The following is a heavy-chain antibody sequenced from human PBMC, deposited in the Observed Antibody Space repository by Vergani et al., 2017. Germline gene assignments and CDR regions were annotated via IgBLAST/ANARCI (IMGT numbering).Heavy chain of an antibody. D-gene: IGHD6-19*01. V-gene: IGHV3-23*04. CDR1: GFTVSSNY. J-gene: IGHJ4*02. CDR3: AKEIEQEPWLGYFDY. Sequence: EVQLVESGGGLIQPGGSLRLSCAASGFTVSSNYMSWVRQAPGKGLEWVSAISGSGGSTYYADSVKGRFTISRDNSKNTLYLQMNSLRAEDTAVYYCAKEIEQEPWLGYFDYWGQGTLVTVSS. CDR2: ISGSGGST.